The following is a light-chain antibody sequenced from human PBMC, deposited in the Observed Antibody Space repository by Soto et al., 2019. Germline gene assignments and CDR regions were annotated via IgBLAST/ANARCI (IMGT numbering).Light chain of an antibody. J-gene: IGKJ1*01. CDR1: QSISNW. V-gene: IGKV1-5*03. CDR2: KAS. Sequence: DIQMTQSPSTLSASVGDRVTITCRASQSISNWLAWYQQKPGKVPKLLIYKASTLESGVPSRFSGSGSGTEFTLTISSLQPDDFATYYCQQYNSYSFGQGTKVDIK. CDR3: QQYNSYS.